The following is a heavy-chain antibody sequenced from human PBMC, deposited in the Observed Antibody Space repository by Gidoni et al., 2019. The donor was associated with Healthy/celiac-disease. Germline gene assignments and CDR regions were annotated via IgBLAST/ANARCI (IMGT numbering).Heavy chain of an antibody. CDR3: ARDPGAYYYYYYGMDV. CDR1: GFTFSSYE. V-gene: IGHV3-48*03. CDR2: ISSSGSTI. D-gene: IGHD3-10*01. Sequence: EVQLVESGGGLVQPGGSLRLSCAASGFTFSSYEMNGVRQAPGKGLEWVSYISSSGSTIYYADSVKGRLTISRDNAKNSLYLQMNSLRAEDTAVYYCARDPGAYYYYYYGMDVWGQGTTVTVS. J-gene: IGHJ6*02.